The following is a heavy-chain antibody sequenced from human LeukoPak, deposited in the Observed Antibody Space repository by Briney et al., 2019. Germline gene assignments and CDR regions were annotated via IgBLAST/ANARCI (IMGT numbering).Heavy chain of an antibody. CDR1: GFTFSSYS. V-gene: IGHV3-21*01. Sequence: GGSLRLSCAASGFTFSSYSMNWVRQAPGEGLEWVSAISSGSKYIYYADLVKGRFTISRDNAKNSLYLQMNSLRAEDTAVYYCARDGHQWLVHDYWGQGTLVTVSS. CDR2: ISSGSKYI. D-gene: IGHD6-19*01. J-gene: IGHJ4*02. CDR3: ARDGHQWLVHDY.